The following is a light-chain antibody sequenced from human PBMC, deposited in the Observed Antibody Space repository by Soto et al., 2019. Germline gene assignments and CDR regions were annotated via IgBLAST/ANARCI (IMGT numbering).Light chain of an antibody. CDR3: QQYNSYSYT. J-gene: IGKJ2*01. Sequence: EIVLTQSPGTLSLSPGERATLTCRASQSVTSSYLAWYQQKPGQAPRLLMYGASSRATGIPDRFSGSGSGTDFTLTISRLEPEDFAVYYCQQYNSYSYTFGQGTKLEIK. V-gene: IGKV3-20*01. CDR2: GAS. CDR1: QSVTSSY.